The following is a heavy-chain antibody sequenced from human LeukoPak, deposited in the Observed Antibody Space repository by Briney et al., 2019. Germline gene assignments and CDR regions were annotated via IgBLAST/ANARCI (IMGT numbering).Heavy chain of an antibody. Sequence: PGGSLRLSCAPSGFTSSSYSMNWGRQAPGKGLEWVSYISSSRSYIYYADSVKGRFTISRDNAKNSLYLQMSSLRVEDTAVYYCAREHSGGGNYYDSSGYYRSFDYWGQGTPVTVSS. J-gene: IGHJ4*02. CDR3: AREHSGGGNYYDSSGYYRSFDY. V-gene: IGHV3-21*01. CDR2: ISSSRSYI. CDR1: GFTSSSYS. D-gene: IGHD3-22*01.